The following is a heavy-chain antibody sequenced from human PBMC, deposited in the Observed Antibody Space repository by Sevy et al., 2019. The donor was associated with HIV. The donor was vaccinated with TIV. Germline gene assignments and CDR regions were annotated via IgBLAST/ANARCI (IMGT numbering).Heavy chain of an antibody. V-gene: IGHV3-53*01. CDR2: LYSGGST. CDR1: EFTVSSSY. J-gene: IGHJ4*02. CDR3: ARAGTGSYRAYFDY. D-gene: IGHD1-26*01. Sequence: GGSLRLSCAASEFTVSSSYMSWVRQAPGKGLEWVSILYSGGSTYYAASVKGRFAVSRDNPKNTLYLQMNSLRAEDTAVYYCARAGTGSYRAYFDYWGQGTLVTVSS.